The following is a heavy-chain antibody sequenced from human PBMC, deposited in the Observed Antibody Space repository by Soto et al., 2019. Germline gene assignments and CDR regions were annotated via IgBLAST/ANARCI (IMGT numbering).Heavy chain of an antibody. CDR2: ISYDGSNK. D-gene: IGHD4-4*01. CDR3: ARPLWRDDYNWGYFDL. CDR1: GFTFSSYA. V-gene: IGHV3-30-3*01. J-gene: IGHJ2*01. Sequence: QVQLVESGGGVVQPGRSLRLSCAASGFTFSSYAMHWVRQAPGKGLEWVAVISYDGSNKYYPDSVKGRFTISRDNSKNTLYLQMNSLRTEDTAVYYRARPLWRDDYNWGYFDLWGRGTLVTVSS.